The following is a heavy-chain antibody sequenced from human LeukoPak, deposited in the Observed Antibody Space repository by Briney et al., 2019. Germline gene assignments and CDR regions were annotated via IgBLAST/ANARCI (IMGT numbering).Heavy chain of an antibody. J-gene: IGHJ4*02. Sequence: SETLSLTCTVSGGSISSGDYYWSWIRQPPGKGLEWIGYIYYSGSTYYNPSLKCRVTISVDTSKNQFSLKLSSVTAADTAVYYCARGGRIYDSSGFDYWGQGTLVTVSS. CDR2: IYYSGST. D-gene: IGHD3-22*01. CDR3: ARGGRIYDSSGFDY. V-gene: IGHV4-30-4*08. CDR1: GGSISSGDYY.